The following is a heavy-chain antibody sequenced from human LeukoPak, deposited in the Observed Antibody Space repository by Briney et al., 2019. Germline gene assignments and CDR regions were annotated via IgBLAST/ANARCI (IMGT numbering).Heavy chain of an antibody. CDR3: ARDRAANQDWVEFDP. CDR2: IRDSGEA. D-gene: IGHD3/OR15-3a*01. CDR1: GFIFSGHW. V-gene: IGHV3-66*03. Sequence: GGSLRLSCADSGFIFSGHWVTWVRQAPGKGLEWVGLIRDSGEAFYADFVRGRFAISRDESENTLYLQMNSLRVEDTAVYFCARDRAANQDWVEFDPWGQGTPVIVSS. J-gene: IGHJ5*02.